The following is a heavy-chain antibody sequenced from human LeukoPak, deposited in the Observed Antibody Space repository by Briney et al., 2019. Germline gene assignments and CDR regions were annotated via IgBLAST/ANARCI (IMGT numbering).Heavy chain of an antibody. CDR1: GGSISSGGYY. D-gene: IGHD3-10*01. Sequence: PSQTLSLTCSVSGGSISSGGYYWSWIRQHPGKGLEWIGYVYYSGSTYYNPSLKSRVTISVDTSKNQFSLKLSSVTAADTAVYYCARSQSYGSVSYPVGYWGQGTLVTVSS. V-gene: IGHV4-31*03. CDR2: VYYSGST. CDR3: ARSQSYGSVSYPVGY. J-gene: IGHJ4*02.